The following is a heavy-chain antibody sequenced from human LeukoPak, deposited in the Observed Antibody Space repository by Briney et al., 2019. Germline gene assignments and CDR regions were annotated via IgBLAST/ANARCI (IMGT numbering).Heavy chain of an antibody. Sequence: ASVKVSCKASGYTFTGYYMHWVRQAPGQGLGWMGWINPNSGGTNYAQKFQGRVTMTRDTSISTAYMELSRLRSDDTAVYYCARASTMIVVAGGYWGQGTLVTVSS. CDR2: INPNSGGT. J-gene: IGHJ4*02. CDR1: GYTFTGYY. CDR3: ARASTMIVVAGGY. V-gene: IGHV1-2*02. D-gene: IGHD3-22*01.